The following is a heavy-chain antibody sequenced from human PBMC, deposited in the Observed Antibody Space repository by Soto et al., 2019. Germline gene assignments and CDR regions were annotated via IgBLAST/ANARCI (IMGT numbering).Heavy chain of an antibody. CDR3: AKGGAIVAAGTRVYLYNAMDV. V-gene: IGHV1-2*02. D-gene: IGHD1-26*01. CDR2: INPNSGDT. CDR1: GYTFTGYY. Sequence: ASVKVSCKASGYTFTGYYVHWVRQTPGQGLEWMGWINPNSGDTYLAQRFQGRVTMNRDTSIGTAYMELRGLTSDDTAEYYCAKGGAIVAAGTRVYLYNAMDVWGQGTTVTVSS. J-gene: IGHJ6*02.